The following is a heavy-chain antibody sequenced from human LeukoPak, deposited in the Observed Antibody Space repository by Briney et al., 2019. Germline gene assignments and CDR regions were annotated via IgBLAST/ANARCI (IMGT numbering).Heavy chain of an antibody. V-gene: IGHV4-30-2*01. D-gene: IGHD5-18*01. J-gene: IGHJ4*02. CDR2: IYHSGST. Sequence: SQTLSLTCTVSGGSLSSGGYYWSWIRQPPGKGLEWIGYIYHSGSTYYNPSLKSRVTISVDRSKNQFSLKLSSVTAADTAVYYCARDPATGSYGGINYFDYWGQGTLVTVSS. CDR1: GGSLSSGGYY. CDR3: ARDPATGSYGGINYFDY.